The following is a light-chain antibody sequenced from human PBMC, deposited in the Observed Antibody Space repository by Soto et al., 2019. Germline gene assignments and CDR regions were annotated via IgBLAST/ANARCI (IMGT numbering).Light chain of an antibody. V-gene: IGKV1-5*03. Sequence: DIQMTQSPSTLSASVGDRATITGRASQSISSWLAWYPQTRGRAPKVXIYKASSLESGVPSRFSCSGAGPECTRPISSLQPDDVATDYCPQYNSYPWTFGQGTKVDIK. CDR2: KAS. J-gene: IGKJ1*01. CDR1: QSISSW. CDR3: PQYNSYPWT.